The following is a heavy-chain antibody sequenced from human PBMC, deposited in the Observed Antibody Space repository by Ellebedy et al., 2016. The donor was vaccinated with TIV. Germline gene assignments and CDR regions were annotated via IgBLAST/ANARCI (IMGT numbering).Heavy chain of an antibody. CDR2: IRSSGGTT. V-gene: IGHV3-64D*06. CDR1: GFTFSDYS. J-gene: IGHJ6*02. CDR3: VKDSYVTDV. Sequence: GGSLRLXXSASGFTFSDYSMLWVRQAPGKGLEYVSAIRSSGGTTYYADSVKGRFTISRDNSKNTLYLQMSSLRAEDTAVYYCVKDSYVTDVWGQGTTSPSP.